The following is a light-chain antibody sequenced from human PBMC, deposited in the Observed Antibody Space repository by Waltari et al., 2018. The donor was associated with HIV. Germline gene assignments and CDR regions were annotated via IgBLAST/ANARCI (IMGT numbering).Light chain of an antibody. CDR2: KVS. J-gene: IGKJ2*01. CDR3: MQETHWPPYT. CDR1: QRLVHSDGNTY. V-gene: IGKV2-30*02. Sequence: DVVMTQSPLSLPVTLGQPASISCRSSQRLVHSDGNTYLNWFQQRPGQSPRRLIYKVSNRASGVPDRFSGSGSGTDFTLRITRVEAEDVGVYYCMQETHWPPYTFGQGTKLEIK.